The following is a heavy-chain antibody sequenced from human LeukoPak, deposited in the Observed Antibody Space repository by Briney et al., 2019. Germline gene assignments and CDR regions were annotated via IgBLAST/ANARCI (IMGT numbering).Heavy chain of an antibody. Sequence: PGGSLRLSCAASGFTLSSYGMHWVRQAPGKGLEWVAFIRYDGSNKYYADSVKGRFTISRDNAKNSLFLQMNSLRAEDTAVYYCARDVILWDPWGQGTLVTVSS. CDR3: ARDVILWDP. J-gene: IGHJ5*02. D-gene: IGHD3-10*01. CDR1: GFTLSSYG. CDR2: IRYDGSNK. V-gene: IGHV3-30*02.